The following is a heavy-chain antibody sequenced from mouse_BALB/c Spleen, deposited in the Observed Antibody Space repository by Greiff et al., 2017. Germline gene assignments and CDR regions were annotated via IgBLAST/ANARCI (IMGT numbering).Heavy chain of an antibody. J-gene: IGHJ3*01. V-gene: IGHV3-2*02. CDR3: ARLDYGFAY. Sequence: EVKLVESGPGLVKPSQSLSLTCTVTGYSITSDYAWNWIRQFPGNKLEWMGYISYSGSTSYNPSLKSRISITRDTSKNQFFLQLNSVTTEDTATYYCARLDYGFAYWGQGTLVTVSA. D-gene: IGHD1-2*01. CDR2: ISYSGST. CDR1: GYSITSDYA.